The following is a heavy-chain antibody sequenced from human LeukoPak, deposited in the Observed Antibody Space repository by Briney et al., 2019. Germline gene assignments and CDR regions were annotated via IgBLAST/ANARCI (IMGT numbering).Heavy chain of an antibody. D-gene: IGHD3-10*01. CDR3: AKDLLTMVRGVPHYYYYYMDV. J-gene: IGHJ6*03. CDR1: GVTFSSYA. CDR2: ISGSGGST. Sequence: GGSLRLSCAASGVTFSSYAMSWVRQAPGKGLEWVSAISGSGGSTYYADSVKGRFTISRDNSKNTLYLQMNSLRAEDTAVYYCAKDLLTMVRGVPHYYYYYMDVWGKGTTVTVSS. V-gene: IGHV3-23*01.